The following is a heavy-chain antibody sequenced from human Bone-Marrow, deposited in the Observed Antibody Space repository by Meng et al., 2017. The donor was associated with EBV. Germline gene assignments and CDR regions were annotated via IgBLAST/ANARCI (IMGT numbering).Heavy chain of an antibody. D-gene: IGHD3-10*01. CDR2: LIPMSGAP. Sequence: VQLVQFGAEVKKPGSSVKVSCKTSGGTFSSDAISWVRQAPGQGLVWLGGLIPMSGAPYYAQNFQGRVTITADESTSTHYMELSNLRSEDTAMYYCASESGRGFTPDYWGQGTLVTVSS. CDR3: ASESGRGFTPDY. V-gene: IGHV1-69*01. J-gene: IGHJ4*02. CDR1: GGTFSSDA.